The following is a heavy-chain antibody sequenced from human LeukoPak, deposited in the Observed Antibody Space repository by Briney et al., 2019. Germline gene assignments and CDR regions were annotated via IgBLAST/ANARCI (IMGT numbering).Heavy chain of an antibody. V-gene: IGHV4-59*01. CDR3: VRGWGYGQLLFDN. CDR1: GFTFSNFA. J-gene: IGHJ4*02. CDR2: IYNSGST. Sequence: GSLRLSCAASGFTFSNFAVSWIRQPPGKGLEWIGYIYNSGSTNYNPSLKSRVTISVDTSKNHFSLNLTSATAADTAVYYCVRGWGYGQLLFDNWGQGTLVTVSS. D-gene: IGHD5-12*01.